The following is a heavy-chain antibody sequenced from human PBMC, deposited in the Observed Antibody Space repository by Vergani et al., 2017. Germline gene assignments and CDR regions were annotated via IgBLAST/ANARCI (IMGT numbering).Heavy chain of an antibody. V-gene: IGHV3-33*01. J-gene: IGHJ6*02. CDR3: ARGAYSSSANYYYYYGMDV. CDR1: GGTFSSYA. Sequence: QVQLVQSGAEVKKPGSSVKVSCKASGGTFSSYAISWVRQAPGQGLEWVAVIWYDGSNNYYADSVKGRFTISRDNSKNTLYLQMNSLRAEDTAVYYCARGAYSSSANYYYYYGMDVWGQGTTVTVSS. D-gene: IGHD6-6*01. CDR2: IWYDGSNN.